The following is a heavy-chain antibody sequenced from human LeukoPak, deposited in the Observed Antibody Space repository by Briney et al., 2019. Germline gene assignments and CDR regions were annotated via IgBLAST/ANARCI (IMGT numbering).Heavy chain of an antibody. CDR2: INPSGGST. J-gene: IGHJ6*04. CDR3: ARDHTKGPMADV. V-gene: IGHV1-46*03. Sequence: ASVKVSCKASGYTFTSYYMHWVRQAPGQGLKWMGIINPSGGSTSYAKKFQGRVTMTRDTSTSTVYTELRSLRSEDTAVYYCARDHTKGPMADVWGKGTTVTVSS. D-gene: IGHD3-10*01. CDR1: GYTFTSYY.